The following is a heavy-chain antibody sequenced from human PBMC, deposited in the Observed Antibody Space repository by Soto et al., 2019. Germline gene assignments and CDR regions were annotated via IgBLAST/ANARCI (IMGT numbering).Heavy chain of an antibody. V-gene: IGHV4-59*01. CDR3: ARDRTDYYDSSGLDY. Sequence: PSETLSLTCTVSGVSISSYYWSWIRQPPGKGLEWIGYIYYSVSTNYNPSLKSRVTISVDTSKNQFSLKLSSVTAADTAVYYCARDRTDYYDSSGLDYWGQGTLVTVSS. J-gene: IGHJ4*02. CDR1: GVSISSYY. D-gene: IGHD3-22*01. CDR2: IYYSVST.